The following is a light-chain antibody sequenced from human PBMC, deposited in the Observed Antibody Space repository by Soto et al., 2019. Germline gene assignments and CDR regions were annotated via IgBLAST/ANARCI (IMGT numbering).Light chain of an antibody. CDR3: QQYVSSPQT. CDR2: GAS. CDR1: QSVSSNY. V-gene: IGKV3-20*01. Sequence: DIVLTQSPGTLSLFPGERATLSCRASQSVSSNYLAWYQQKPGRAPRLLIYGASSRATGIPDRFSGSGSGTDFTLTISRLGPEDFAVYFCQQYVSSPQTFGQGTKVEIK. J-gene: IGKJ1*01.